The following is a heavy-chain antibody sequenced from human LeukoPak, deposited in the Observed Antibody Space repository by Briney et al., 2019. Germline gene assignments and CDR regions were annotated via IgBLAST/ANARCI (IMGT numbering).Heavy chain of an antibody. CDR2: ISSSSAYT. J-gene: IGHJ6*04. Sequence: GGSLRLSCAASGFTFSDYYMTWIRQAPGKGPEWVSYISSSSAYTNYADSVKGRFTISRDNANNSLYLQMNSLRAEDTAVYYCARTPTIVVVPAAIHYYYGMDVWGKGTTVTVSS. CDR3: ARTPTIVVVPAAIHYYYGMDV. CDR1: GFTFSDYY. V-gene: IGHV3-11*06. D-gene: IGHD2-2*01.